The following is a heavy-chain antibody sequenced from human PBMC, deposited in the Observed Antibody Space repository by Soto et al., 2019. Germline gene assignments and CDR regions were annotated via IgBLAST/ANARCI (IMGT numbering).Heavy chain of an antibody. V-gene: IGHV5-51*01. CDR3: ARRGLIRRIAAAGTVPGDYYMDV. CDR1: GYSFTSYW. D-gene: IGHD6-13*01. CDR2: IYPGDSDT. Sequence: GESLKISCKGSGYSFTSYWIGWVRQMPGKGLEWMGIIYPGDSDTRYSPSLQGQVTISADKSISTAYLQWSSLKASDTAMYYCARRGLIRRIAAAGTVPGDYYMDVWGKGTTV. J-gene: IGHJ6*03.